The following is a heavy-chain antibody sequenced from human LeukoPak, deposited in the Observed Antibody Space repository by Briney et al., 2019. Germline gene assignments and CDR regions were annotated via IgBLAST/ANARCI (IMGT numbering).Heavy chain of an antibody. CDR2: INTDGTVT. Sequence: TGGPLRLSCAASGFTFSKYWMLWVRHAPGKGLESVSRINTDGTVTTYADSVKGRFTVSRDNADNTMFLQMNSVRDEDTAVYYCATKQWLAPPPDSWGQGTPVTVSS. V-gene: IGHV3-74*01. D-gene: IGHD6-19*01. J-gene: IGHJ4*02. CDR1: GFTFSKYW. CDR3: ATKQWLAPPPDS.